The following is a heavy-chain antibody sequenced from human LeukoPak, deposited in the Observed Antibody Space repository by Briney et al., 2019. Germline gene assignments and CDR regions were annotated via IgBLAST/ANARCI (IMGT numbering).Heavy chain of an antibody. CDR1: GDSVSSNSAA. CDR2: TYYRSKWYS. CDR3: ARDRRLQLWSPAGFDY. J-gene: IGHJ4*02. Sequence: SQTLSLTCAISGDSVSSNSAAWNWIRQSPSRGLEWLGRTYYRSKWYSDYAVSVKSRIIINPDTSKNQFSLQLNSVTPEDTAVYYCARDRRLQLWSPAGFDYWGQGTLVTASS. D-gene: IGHD5-18*01. V-gene: IGHV6-1*01.